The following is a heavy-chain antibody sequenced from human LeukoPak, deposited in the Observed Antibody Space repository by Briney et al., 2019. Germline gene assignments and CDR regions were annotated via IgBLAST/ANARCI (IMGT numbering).Heavy chain of an antibody. CDR1: GGSISSYY. Sequence: SETLSLTCTVSGGSISSYYWSWIRQPAGKGLEWIGRLYTSGSTDYNPSLKSRVTISLDTSKNQFSLKLSSVTAADTAVYYCARGGAMGNNWFDPWGQGTLVIVSS. J-gene: IGHJ5*02. D-gene: IGHD5-18*01. CDR3: ARGGAMGNNWFDP. V-gene: IGHV4-4*07. CDR2: LYTSGST.